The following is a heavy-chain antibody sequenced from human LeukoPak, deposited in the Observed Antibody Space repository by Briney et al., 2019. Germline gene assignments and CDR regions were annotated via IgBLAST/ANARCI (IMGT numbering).Heavy chain of an antibody. J-gene: IGHJ3*02. CDR2: TSYDGSNK. CDR3: ARDYDSSGFDAFDI. Sequence: GGSLRLSCAASGFTFSSYAMHWVRQAPGKGLEWVAVTSYDGSNKYYADSVKGRFTISRDNSKNTLYLQMNSLRAEDTAVYYCARDYDSSGFDAFDIWGQGTMVTVSS. D-gene: IGHD3-22*01. V-gene: IGHV3-30*04. CDR1: GFTFSSYA.